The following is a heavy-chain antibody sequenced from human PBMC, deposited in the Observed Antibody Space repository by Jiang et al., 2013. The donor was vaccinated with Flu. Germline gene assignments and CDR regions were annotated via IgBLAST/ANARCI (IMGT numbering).Heavy chain of an antibody. V-gene: IGHV1-3*01. CDR3: ARMEGSPRTVTTPTFDY. CDR1: GYTFTSYA. D-gene: IGHD4-17*01. Sequence: SGAEVKKPGASVKVSCKASGYTFTSYAMHWVRQAPGQRLEWMGWINAGNGNTKYSQKFQGRVTITRDTSASTAYMELSSLRSEDTAVYYCARMEGSPRTVTTPTFDYWGQGTLVTVSS. CDR2: INAGNGNT. J-gene: IGHJ4*02.